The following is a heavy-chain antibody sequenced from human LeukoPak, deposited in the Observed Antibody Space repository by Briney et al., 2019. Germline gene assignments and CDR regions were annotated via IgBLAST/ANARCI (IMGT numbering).Heavy chain of an antibody. CDR1: GYTFTSYD. V-gene: IGHV1-8*01. J-gene: IGHJ4*02. Sequence: ASVKVSCKASGYTFTSYDINWVRQATGQGLEWMGWMNPNSGNTGYAQKFQGRVTMTRNMSTSTAYMELSSLRSEDTAVYYCAAVFEWELSQSYYFDYWGQGTLVTVSS. CDR2: MNPNSGNT. CDR3: AAVFEWELSQSYYFDY. D-gene: IGHD1-26*01.